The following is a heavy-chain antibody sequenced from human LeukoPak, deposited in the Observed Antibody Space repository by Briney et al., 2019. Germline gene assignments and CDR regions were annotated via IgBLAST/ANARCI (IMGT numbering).Heavy chain of an antibody. Sequence: GGSLRLSCAASGFTLSSYSMNWVRQAPGKGLEWVSSISSSSSYIYYADTVKGRFTISRDNAKNSLYLQMNSLRAEDTAVYYCAIDSSGYYRNWGQGTLVTVSS. J-gene: IGHJ4*02. CDR3: AIDSSGYYRN. CDR2: ISSSSSYI. D-gene: IGHD3-22*01. CDR1: GFTLSSYS. V-gene: IGHV3-21*01.